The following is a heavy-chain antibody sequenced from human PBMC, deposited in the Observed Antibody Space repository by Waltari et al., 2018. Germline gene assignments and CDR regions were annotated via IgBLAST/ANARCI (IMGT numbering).Heavy chain of an antibody. J-gene: IGHJ4*02. CDR3: ARSYYYDSSGSTATTFDY. CDR2: INAGSGNT. D-gene: IGHD3-22*01. Sequence: QVQLVQSGTEVKKPGASVKLSCKAAGYTFTSFAMHWVRQAPGQSVEWMGWINAGSGNTKYSQKFQGRVTITWDTSASTVYMELTSLRSEDTAVYYCARSYYYDSSGSTATTFDYWGQGTLVTVSS. CDR1: GYTFTSFA. V-gene: IGHV1-3*01.